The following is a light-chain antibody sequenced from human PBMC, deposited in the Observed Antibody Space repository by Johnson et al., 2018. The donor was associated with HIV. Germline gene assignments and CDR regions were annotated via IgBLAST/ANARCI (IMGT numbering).Light chain of an antibody. J-gene: IGLJ1*01. CDR1: SSNIGNNY. V-gene: IGLV1-51*02. CDR3: GTWDNSLKAEV. CDR2: ENN. Sequence: QSVLTQPPSVSAAPGQKVTISCSGSSSNIGNNYVSWYQQLPRGAPKLLIYENNKRPSGIPDRFSGSKSGTSATLGITGLQTGDEADYYCGTWDNSLKAEVFGTGTKVTVL.